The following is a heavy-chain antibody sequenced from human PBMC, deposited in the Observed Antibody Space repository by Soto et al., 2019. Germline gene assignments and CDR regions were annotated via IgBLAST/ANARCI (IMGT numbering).Heavy chain of an antibody. CDR2: IYWDDDK. CDR3: ALLKGRLA. CDR1: GFSFSTSGEG. Sequence: QINLKASGPTLVKHTQTLTLNCTFSGFSFSTSGEGVGWIRQPPGKALEWLALIYWDDDKRYSPSLKSRLTITKDTSKNPVFLIMTNMDPVDTATYYCALLKGRLAWGQGTLVTVSS. J-gene: IGHJ5*02. V-gene: IGHV2-5*02. D-gene: IGHD2-21*01.